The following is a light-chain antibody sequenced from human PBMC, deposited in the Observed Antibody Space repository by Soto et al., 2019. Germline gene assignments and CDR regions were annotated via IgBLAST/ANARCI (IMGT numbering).Light chain of an antibody. Sequence: QSALTPPASVSGPPGQSITISCTGTSSAVGGYNYVSWYQQHPGKSPKLMIYDVSNRPSGVSNRFSGSKSVNTASLTISGLQAEDEADYYCRSYTSSSTVVCDGATQLTV. CDR2: DVS. CDR1: SSAVGGYNY. V-gene: IGLV2-14*01. CDR3: RSYTSSSTVV. J-gene: IGLJ2*01.